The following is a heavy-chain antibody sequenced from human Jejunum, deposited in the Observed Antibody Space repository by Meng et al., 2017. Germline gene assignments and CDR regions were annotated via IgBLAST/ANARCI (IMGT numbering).Heavy chain of an antibody. CDR2: IGTAGDT. CDR1: GFTFSSSD. J-gene: IGHJ2*01. Sequence: GGSLRLSCAASGFTFSSSDMHWVRQGIGQGLEWVSAIGTAGDTYYPGSVKGRFTISRDSAKNSLYLQMNNLRAGDTAVYYCVREGYSSGWNDWYFDLLGRGTLVTIPS. V-gene: IGHV3-13*01. D-gene: IGHD6-19*01. CDR3: VREGYSSGWNDWYFDL.